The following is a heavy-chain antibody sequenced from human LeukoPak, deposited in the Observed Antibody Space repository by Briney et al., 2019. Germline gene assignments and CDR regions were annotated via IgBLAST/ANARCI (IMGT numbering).Heavy chain of an antibody. J-gene: IGHJ4*02. D-gene: IGHD2-21*02. CDR2: ISTDGSSA. CDR3: ARVNDCPRCHFDS. CDR1: GFTFSGHW. Sequence: GGSLRLSCAASGFTFSGHWMHWVRQAPGKGLVWVSRISTDGSSAVYADSVKGRFTISRDNAKNTLYLQMNSLIGEDTAVYYCARVNDCPRCHFDSWGQGTLVTVSS. V-gene: IGHV3-74*01.